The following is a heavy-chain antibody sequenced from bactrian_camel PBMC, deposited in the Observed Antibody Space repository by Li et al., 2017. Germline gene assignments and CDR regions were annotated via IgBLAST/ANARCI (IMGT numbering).Heavy chain of an antibody. CDR1: GYTFSNYW. CDR2: INSAGPST. J-gene: IGHJ7*01. Sequence: QLVESGGGLVQPGGSLRLSCAASGYTFSNYWMYWVRQAPGKGLEWVSTINSAGPSTYYADSVKGRFTISRDIAKNTVYLQMNSLKPEDTAVYYCVRPEGYYSDYLGYGMDYWGKGTQVTVS. D-gene: IGHD4*01. V-gene: IGHV3S25*01.